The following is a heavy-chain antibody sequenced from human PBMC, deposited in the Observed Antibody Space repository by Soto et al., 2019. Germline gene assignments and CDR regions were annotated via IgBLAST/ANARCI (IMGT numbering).Heavy chain of an antibody. CDR1: GGSISSGGYY. V-gene: IGHV4-39*01. J-gene: IGHJ5*02. Sequence: PSETLSLTCTVSGGSISSGGYYWSWIRQHPGKGLEWIGSIYYSGSTYYNPSLRSRVTMSVDTSKNQFSLKLTSVTATDTAIYYCARHPYSYGSGKSRFDPWGQGTLVTVSS. CDR3: ARHPYSYGSGKSRFDP. D-gene: IGHD3-10*01. CDR2: IYYSGST.